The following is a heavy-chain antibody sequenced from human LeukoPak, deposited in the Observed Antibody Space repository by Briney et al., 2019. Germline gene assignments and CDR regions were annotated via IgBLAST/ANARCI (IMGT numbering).Heavy chain of an antibody. CDR3: ARTKGYYDSSGYYDY. CDR2: IYYSGST. CDR1: GGSISSYY. Sequence: SETLSLTCTVSGGSISSYYWSWIRQPPGKGLEWIGYIYYSGSTNYNPSLKSRVTISVDTSKNQFSLKLSSVTAADTAVYYCARTKGYYDSSGYYDYWGQGTLVTVSS. J-gene: IGHJ4*02. V-gene: IGHV4-59*01. D-gene: IGHD3-22*01.